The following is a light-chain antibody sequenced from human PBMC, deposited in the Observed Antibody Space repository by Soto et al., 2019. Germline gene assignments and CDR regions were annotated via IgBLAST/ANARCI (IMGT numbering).Light chain of an antibody. V-gene: IGLV2-8*01. Sequence: QSVLTQPPSASGSPGQSVTIPCTGTYSDIGAYNYVSWYQQRPGEAPKLIIYEVSKRPSGVPDRIFASKSGNTASLTVSGLQADDEANYYCSSFKGTNSFVFGSTSGHVFGTGTKVT. CDR2: EVS. CDR3: SSFKGTNSFVFGSTSGHV. J-gene: IGLJ1*01. CDR1: YSDIGAYNY.